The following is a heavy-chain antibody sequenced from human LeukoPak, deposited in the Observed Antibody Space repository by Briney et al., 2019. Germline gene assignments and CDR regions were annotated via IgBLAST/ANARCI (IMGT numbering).Heavy chain of an antibody. Sequence: GESLKISCKGSGYSFTSYWIGWVRQMPGKGLELMGIIYPGDSDTRYSPSFQGQVTISADKSISTAYLQWSSLQASDTAMYYCAKHGRSKILYGSGGLLYFWGQGTLVTVSS. V-gene: IGHV5-51*01. D-gene: IGHD3-10*01. CDR2: IYPGDSDT. CDR3: AKHGRSKILYGSGGLLYF. J-gene: IGHJ4*01. CDR1: GYSFTSYW.